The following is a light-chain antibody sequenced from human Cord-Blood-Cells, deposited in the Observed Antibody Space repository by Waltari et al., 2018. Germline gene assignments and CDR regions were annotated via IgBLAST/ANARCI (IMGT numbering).Light chain of an antibody. V-gene: IGLV1-44*01. CDR3: AAWDDSLNAWV. CDR2: SNN. Sequence: QSVLTQPPSASGTPGQRVTISCSGSSSNIGSNTVNWYQQLPGTAPKLLIYSNNQRPSWVPDRFSGSKSGTSASLAISGLQSEDEADYYYAAWDDSLNAWVFGGGTKLTVL. CDR1: SSNIGSNT. J-gene: IGLJ3*02.